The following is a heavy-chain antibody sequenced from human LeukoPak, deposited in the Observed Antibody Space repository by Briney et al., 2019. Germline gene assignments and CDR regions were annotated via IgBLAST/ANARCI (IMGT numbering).Heavy chain of an antibody. J-gene: IGHJ4*02. V-gene: IGHV4-59*08. CDR3: ARLLGGMSGSYYAH. Sequence: PSETLSLTCTVSGGSISSYYWSWIRQPPGKGLEWIGYIYYSGSTNYNPSLKSRVTISVDTSKNQFSLKLSSVTAADTAVYYCARLLGGMSGSYYAHWGQGTLVTVSS. D-gene: IGHD1-26*01. CDR1: GGSISSYY. CDR2: IYYSGST.